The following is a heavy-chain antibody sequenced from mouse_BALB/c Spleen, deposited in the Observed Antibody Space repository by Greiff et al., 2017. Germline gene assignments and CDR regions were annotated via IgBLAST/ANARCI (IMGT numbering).Heavy chain of an antibody. CDR3: ARKAFYYGNSTPDYYAMDY. Sequence: VQLQQSGPGLVKPSQSLSLTCTVTGYSITSDYAWNWIRQFPGNKLEWMGYISYSGSTSYNPSLKSRISITRDTSKNQFFLQLNSVTTEDTATYYCARKAFYYGNSTPDYYAMDYWGQGTSVTVSS. CDR1: GYSITSDYA. D-gene: IGHD2-1*01. CDR2: ISYSGST. J-gene: IGHJ4*01. V-gene: IGHV3-2*02.